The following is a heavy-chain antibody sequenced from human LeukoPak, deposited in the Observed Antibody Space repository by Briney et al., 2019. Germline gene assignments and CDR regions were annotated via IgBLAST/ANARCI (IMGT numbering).Heavy chain of an antibody. Sequence: SVRVSCKASGGTFSRFTISWVRQAPGQGFEWMGGITPIFGTANFAQKFQGRVSITADESTSTAFMELSSLRSEDTAVYYCAREWGLESSGYYYAYWGQGTLVTVSS. J-gene: IGHJ4*02. CDR3: AREWGLESSGYYYAY. V-gene: IGHV1-69*01. D-gene: IGHD3-22*01. CDR2: ITPIFGTA. CDR1: GGTFSRFT.